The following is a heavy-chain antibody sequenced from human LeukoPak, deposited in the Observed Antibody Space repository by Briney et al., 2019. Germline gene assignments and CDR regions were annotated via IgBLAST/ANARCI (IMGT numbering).Heavy chain of an antibody. CDR3: ASLAAREVDWFDP. D-gene: IGHD6-6*01. Sequence: PSATLSLTCAVYGGSFSGYYWSWIRQPPGKGLEWIGEINHSGSTNYNPSLKSRVTISVDTSKNQFSLKLSSVTAADTAVYYCASLAAREVDWFDPWGQGTLVTVSS. CDR2: INHSGST. CDR1: GGSFSGYY. J-gene: IGHJ5*02. V-gene: IGHV4-34*01.